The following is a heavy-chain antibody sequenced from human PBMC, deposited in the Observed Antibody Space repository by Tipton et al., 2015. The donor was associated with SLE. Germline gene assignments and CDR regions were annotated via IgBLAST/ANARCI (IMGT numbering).Heavy chain of an antibody. J-gene: IGHJ4*02. CDR1: GFTFSDYY. CDR3: ARVSKPDSVFDY. CDR2: ISSSGYTI. V-gene: IGHV3-11*01. Sequence: SLRLSCAASGFTFSDYYMSWIRQAPGKGLEWVSYISSSGYTIYYADSVKGRFTISRDNAKKSLYLQMNSLRAEDTAVYYCARVSKPDSVFDYWGQGTLVTVSS.